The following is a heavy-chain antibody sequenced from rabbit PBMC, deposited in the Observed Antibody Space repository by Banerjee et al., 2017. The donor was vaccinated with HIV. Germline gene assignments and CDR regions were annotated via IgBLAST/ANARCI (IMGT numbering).Heavy chain of an antibody. J-gene: IGHJ6*01. D-gene: IGHD6-1*01. Sequence: QSLEESGGDLVKPGASLTLTCTASGFSFSSYYYMCWVRQAPGKGLEWIACIDAGSSGSTWYASWAKGRFTISKTSSTTVTLQMTSLTAADTATYFCARGPRYAGYAGYGYAGGNGMDLRGQGTLVTVS. CDR3: ARGPRYAGYAGYGYAGGNGMDL. CDR2: IDAGSSGST. CDR1: GFSFSSYYY. V-gene: IGHV1S40*01.